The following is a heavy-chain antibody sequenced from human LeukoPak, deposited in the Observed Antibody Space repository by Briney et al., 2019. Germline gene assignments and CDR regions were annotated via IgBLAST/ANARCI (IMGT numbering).Heavy chain of an antibody. J-gene: IGHJ4*02. CDR1: EFTFSSYS. CDR2: ITNSGNSK. D-gene: IGHD5-12*01. CDR3: ALRIDY. V-gene: IGHV3-48*02. Sequence: GGSLRLSCAASEFTFSSYSMNWVRQAPGKGLEWVSYITNSGNSKSYADSVKGRFTISRDNAKNSLYLQMNSLRDEDTAVYYCALRIDYWGQGTLVTVSS.